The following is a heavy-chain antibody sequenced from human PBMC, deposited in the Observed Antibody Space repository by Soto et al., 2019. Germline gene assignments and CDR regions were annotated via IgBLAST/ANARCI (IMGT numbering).Heavy chain of an antibody. CDR3: SNSRAARYNRFEP. J-gene: IGHJ5*02. CDR2: ISSSSSYI. D-gene: IGHD6-6*01. V-gene: IGHV3-21*01. Sequence: VGSLRLSCAASGFTFSSYSMNWVRQAPGKGLEWVSSISSSSSYIYYADSVKGRFTISRDNAKNSLYLQMNSLRAEDTAVYYWSNSRAARYNRFEPWGQGILVTVYS. CDR1: GFTFSSYS.